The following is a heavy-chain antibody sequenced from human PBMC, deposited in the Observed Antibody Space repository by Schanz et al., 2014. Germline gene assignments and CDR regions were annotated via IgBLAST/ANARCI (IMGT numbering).Heavy chain of an antibody. V-gene: IGHV3-48*01. CDR2: ISGSSSTK. Sequence: EVQLVESGGGLAQPGGSLRLSCAASGITFSGYSMNWVRQAPGKGLEWVSYISGSSSTKYYADSVKGRFTISRDNGKNSLFLQMNSVRAEDTAVYFCARDYESALSSPRHDAFDVWGQGTVVTVSS. J-gene: IGHJ3*01. D-gene: IGHD3-22*01. CDR3: ARDYESALSSPRHDAFDV. CDR1: GITFSGYS.